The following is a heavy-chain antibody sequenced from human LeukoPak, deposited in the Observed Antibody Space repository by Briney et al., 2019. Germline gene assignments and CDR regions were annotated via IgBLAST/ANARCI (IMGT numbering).Heavy chain of an antibody. Sequence: SETLSLTCTVSGGSISSYYWSWIRQPPVKGLEWIGYISYSGSTNYNPSLKSRVTISIDTSKNQFSVKLSSVTAADTAVYYCARQTAYSSGWAYWGQGTLVTVSS. D-gene: IGHD6-19*01. V-gene: IGHV4-59*08. J-gene: IGHJ4*02. CDR1: GGSISSYY. CDR3: ARQTAYSSGWAY. CDR2: ISYSGST.